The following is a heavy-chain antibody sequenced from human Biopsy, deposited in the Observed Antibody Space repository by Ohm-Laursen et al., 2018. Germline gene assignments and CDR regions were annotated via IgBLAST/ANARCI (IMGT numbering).Heavy chain of an antibody. Sequence: ASVKVSCKASGYSFTSYYMHWVRQAPGQGLEWMGMINPSGSTTSYPQIFQGRVTMTRDTSKSTVYMELSSLRSADTAVYFCARNTGWYGDLYYFDYWGQGTMVIVSS. CDR3: ARNTGWYGDLYYFDY. V-gene: IGHV1-46*01. J-gene: IGHJ4*03. D-gene: IGHD6-19*01. CDR1: GYSFTSYY. CDR2: INPSGSTT.